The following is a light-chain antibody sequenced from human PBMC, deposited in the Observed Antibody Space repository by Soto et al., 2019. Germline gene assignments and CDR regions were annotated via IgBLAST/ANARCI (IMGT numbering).Light chain of an antibody. J-gene: IGKJ1*01. CDR3: QQYNNWPPLWT. Sequence: EIVLTQSPATLSLSPGERATLSCRASQSLSSSYLAWYQQKPGQAPRLLIYGASTRATGIPARFSGSGSGTEFTLTISSLQSEDFAVYYCQQYNNWPPLWTFGQGTKVDIK. CDR2: GAS. CDR1: QSLSSSY. V-gene: IGKV3-15*01.